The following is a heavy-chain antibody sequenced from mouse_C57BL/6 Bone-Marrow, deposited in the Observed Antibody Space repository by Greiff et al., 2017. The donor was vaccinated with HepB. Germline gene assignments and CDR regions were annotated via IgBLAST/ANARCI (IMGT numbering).Heavy chain of an antibody. J-gene: IGHJ3*01. V-gene: IGHV1-18*01. CDR3: ARSEYYIPAWFAY. D-gene: IGHD2-12*01. CDR2: INPNNGGT. CDR1: GYTFTDYN. Sequence: VQLKESGPELVKPGASVKIPCKASGYTFTDYNMDWVKQSHGKSLEWIGDINPNNGGTIYNQKFKGKATLTVDKSSSTAYMELRSLTSEDTAVYYCARSEYYIPAWFAYWGQGTLVTVSA.